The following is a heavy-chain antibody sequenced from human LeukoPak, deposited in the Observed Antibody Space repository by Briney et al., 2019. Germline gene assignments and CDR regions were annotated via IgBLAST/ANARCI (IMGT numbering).Heavy chain of an antibody. J-gene: IGHJ3*02. CDR2: IKSDGSSI. Sequence: GRSLGLSCAASGFTFSNYWMHWVRQAPGKGLVWVSRIKSDGSSISYADSVKGRFTISRDNAKNTLYLQVNSLRAEDTAVYYWARTDRFDMWGQGTMVTVSS. CDR3: ARTDRFDM. CDR1: GFTFSNYW. V-gene: IGHV3-74*01.